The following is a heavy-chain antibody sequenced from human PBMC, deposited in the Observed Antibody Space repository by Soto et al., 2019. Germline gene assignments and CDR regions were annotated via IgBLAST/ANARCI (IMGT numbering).Heavy chain of an antibody. J-gene: IGHJ5*02. CDR1: GGSIISDGYY. D-gene: IGHD1-26*01. CDR3: ARAGRKVGTPA. Sequence: QVQLQESGPGLVKPSQTLSLTCTVSGGSIISDGYYWSWIRQHPGKGLEWIGYIYHSGTTYYNPSLNSRATISVDTSKNQISLKLSSVTAADTAMYDCARAGRKVGTPAWGQGTLVTVSS. CDR2: IYHSGTT. V-gene: IGHV4-31*03.